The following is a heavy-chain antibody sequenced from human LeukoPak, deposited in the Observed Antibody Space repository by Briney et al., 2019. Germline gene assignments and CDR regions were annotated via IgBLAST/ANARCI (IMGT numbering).Heavy chain of an antibody. Sequence: TSETLSLTCTVSGGSISSYYWSWIRQPAGKGLEWIGRIYTSGSTNYNPSLKSRVTISVDTSKNQFSLKLSSVTAADTAVYYCASLTSIAAAGTRYFQHWGQGTLVTVSS. CDR1: GGSISSYY. V-gene: IGHV4-4*07. CDR3: ASLTSIAAAGTRYFQH. D-gene: IGHD6-13*01. CDR2: IYTSGST. J-gene: IGHJ1*01.